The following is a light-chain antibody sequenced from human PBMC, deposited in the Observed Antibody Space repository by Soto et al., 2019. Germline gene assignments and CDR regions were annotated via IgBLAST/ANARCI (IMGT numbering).Light chain of an antibody. CDR2: DTS. V-gene: IGLV7-46*01. J-gene: IGLJ3*02. CDR3: LLSYSGARGV. CDR1: TGAVTSGHY. Sequence: QTVVPQEPSLTVSPGGTVTLTCGSSTGAVTSGHYPYWFQQKPGQAPRTLIYDTSNKHSWTPARFSGSLLGGKAALNLSGAQHEDAAEYYCLLSYSGARGVFGGGTTLAVL.